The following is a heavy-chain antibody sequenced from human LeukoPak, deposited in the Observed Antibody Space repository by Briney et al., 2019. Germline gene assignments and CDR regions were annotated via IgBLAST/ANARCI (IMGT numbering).Heavy chain of an antibody. Sequence: GGSLRLSCAASGFTFSSYAMHWVRQAPGKGLEWVAVISYDGSNKYYADSVKGRFTISRDNSKNTLYLQMNSLRAEDTAVYYCAKSWSIAAAGTLVLGYWGQGTLVTVSS. V-gene: IGHV3-30-3*02. CDR2: ISYDGSNK. CDR3: AKSWSIAAAGTLVLGY. D-gene: IGHD6-13*01. CDR1: GFTFSSYA. J-gene: IGHJ4*02.